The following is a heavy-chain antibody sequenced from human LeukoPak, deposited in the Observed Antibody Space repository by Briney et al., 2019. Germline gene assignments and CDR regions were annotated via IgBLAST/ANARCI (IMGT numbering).Heavy chain of an antibody. CDR2: ISSSSSTI. D-gene: IGHD3-10*02. Sequence: GGSLRLSCAASGFMFSTYEMNWVRQAPGKGLEWVSYISSSSSTIYYADSVKGRFTISRDNAKNSLYLQMNSLRAEDTAVYYCAELGITMIGGVWGKGTTVTISS. CDR3: AELGITMIGGV. CDR1: GFMFSTYE. J-gene: IGHJ6*04. V-gene: IGHV3-48*03.